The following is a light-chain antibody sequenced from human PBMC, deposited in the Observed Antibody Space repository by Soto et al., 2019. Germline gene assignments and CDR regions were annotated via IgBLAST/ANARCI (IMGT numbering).Light chain of an antibody. Sequence: EIVLTQSPGTLSFSPGERGTLSCRASQNLGTLYLAWFQQKSGQAPRLLIYSASRRATGIPDRFSGSGSGTDFTLTISRLEPEDFAVYYCQQYGTSPITFGQGTRLEIK. CDR2: SAS. CDR1: QNLGTLY. V-gene: IGKV3-20*01. CDR3: QQYGTSPIT. J-gene: IGKJ5*01.